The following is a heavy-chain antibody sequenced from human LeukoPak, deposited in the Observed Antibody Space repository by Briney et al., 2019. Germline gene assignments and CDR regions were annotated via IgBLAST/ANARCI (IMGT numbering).Heavy chain of an antibody. V-gene: IGHV3-48*01. D-gene: IGHD4-17*01. Sequence: GGSLRLSCAASGFTFSSYSMNWVRQAPGKGLEWVSYISSSSSTIYYADSVKGRFTISRDNAKNSLYLQMNSLRAEDTAVYYCARDRSYGDYPTPLDYWGQGTLVTVSS. CDR2: ISSSSSTI. J-gene: IGHJ4*02. CDR3: ARDRSYGDYPTPLDY. CDR1: GFTFSSYS.